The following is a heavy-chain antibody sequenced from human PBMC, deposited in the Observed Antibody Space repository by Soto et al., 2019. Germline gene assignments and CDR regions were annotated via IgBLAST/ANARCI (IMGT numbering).Heavy chain of an antibody. D-gene: IGHD3-22*01. Sequence: ASVKVSCKASGYTFTSYYMHWVRQAPGQGLEWMGIINPSGGSTSYAQKFQGRATMTRDTSTSTVYMELSSLRSEDTAVYYCARGYLPWYYDSSAWFDPWGQGTLVTVSS. J-gene: IGHJ5*02. CDR3: ARGYLPWYYDSSAWFDP. CDR2: INPSGGST. V-gene: IGHV1-46*01. CDR1: GYTFTSYY.